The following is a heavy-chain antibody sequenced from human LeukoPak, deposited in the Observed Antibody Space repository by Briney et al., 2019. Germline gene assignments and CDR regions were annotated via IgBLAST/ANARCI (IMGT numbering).Heavy chain of an antibody. CDR2: IGEDGSEK. V-gene: IGHV3-7*01. Sequence: GGSLRLSCAASGFTFSSYWMTWVRQAPGKGLEWVANIGEDGSEKYYVDSVKGRFTISRDNAKNSLYLQVNSLRAEDTAVYYCARRGGTYSPFGYWGQGTLVTVSS. J-gene: IGHJ4*02. CDR1: GFTFSSYW. D-gene: IGHD1-26*01. CDR3: ARRGGTYSPFGY.